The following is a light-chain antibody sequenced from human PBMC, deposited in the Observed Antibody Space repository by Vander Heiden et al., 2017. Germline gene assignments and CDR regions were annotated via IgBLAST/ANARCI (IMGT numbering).Light chain of an antibody. V-gene: IGKV1-33*01. Sequence: DIQMTQSPFSLSASVGDRVTITCQASQDISNYLNWYQQKPGKAPKLLIYDASNLETRVPSRFSGSGSGTDFTFTISSLQPEDIATYYCQQDDNLPITFGQGTRLEIK. J-gene: IGKJ5*01. CDR3: QQDDNLPIT. CDR2: DAS. CDR1: QDISNY.